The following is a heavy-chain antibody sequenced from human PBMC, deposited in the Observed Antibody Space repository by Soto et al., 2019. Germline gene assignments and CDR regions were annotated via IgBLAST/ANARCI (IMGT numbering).Heavy chain of an antibody. V-gene: IGHV3-23*01. Sequence: EVQLLESGGGLIQPGGSLRLSCAASGFTFSSYAMSWVRQAPGKGLEWVSGISASGGTANLADSVEGRCTITRDNSKSTLYLQMNSLRAEDTSVYYCAKLTSPSDSTGYYYERVSGWIDSWGQGTLVTVSS. J-gene: IGHJ5*01. CDR3: AKLTSPSDSTGYYYERVSGWIDS. CDR2: ISASGGTA. CDR1: GFTFSSYA. D-gene: IGHD3-22*01.